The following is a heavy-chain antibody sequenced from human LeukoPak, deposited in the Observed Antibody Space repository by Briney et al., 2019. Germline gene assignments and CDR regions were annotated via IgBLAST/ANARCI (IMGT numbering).Heavy chain of an antibody. D-gene: IGHD6-19*01. CDR2: ISSSSSYI. CDR1: GLTFSSYS. Sequence: GGSLRLSCAASGLTFSSYSMNWVRQAPGKGLEWVSSISSSSSYIYYADSVKGRFTISRDNAKNSLYLQMNSLRAEDTAVYYCARDIRDSSGWTSFDYWGQGTLVTVSS. V-gene: IGHV3-21*01. J-gene: IGHJ4*02. CDR3: ARDIRDSSGWTSFDY.